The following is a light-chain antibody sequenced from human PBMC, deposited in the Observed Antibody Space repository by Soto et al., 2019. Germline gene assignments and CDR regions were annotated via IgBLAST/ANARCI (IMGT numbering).Light chain of an antibody. Sequence: EFVLTQSPGTLSLSPGERASLSCRASQSVSSSLAWYQKKPGQDPRLLIYGASSRATGIPDRFSGSVSGTDFNLTISRLETEDFAVYYGQQRSEWTITVGQGTRLEIK. CDR2: GAS. J-gene: IGKJ5*01. CDR1: QSVSSS. V-gene: IGKV3D-20*02. CDR3: QQRSEWTIT.